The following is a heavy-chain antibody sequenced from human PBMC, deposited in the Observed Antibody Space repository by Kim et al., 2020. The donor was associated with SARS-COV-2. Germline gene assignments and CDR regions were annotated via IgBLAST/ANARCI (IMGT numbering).Heavy chain of an antibody. V-gene: IGHV3-30*04. D-gene: IGHD6-13*01. CDR3: ARNTAYCSCWY. CDR1: GFSFRTYA. Sequence: GGSLRLSCAASGFSFRTYAMSWVRQAPGKGLEWVAVISYDGTNKDYADSVKGRFTISRDNSKSTLYLQMNSLRVADTAVYFCARNTAYCSCWY. J-gene: IGHJ2*01. CDR2: ISYDGTNK.